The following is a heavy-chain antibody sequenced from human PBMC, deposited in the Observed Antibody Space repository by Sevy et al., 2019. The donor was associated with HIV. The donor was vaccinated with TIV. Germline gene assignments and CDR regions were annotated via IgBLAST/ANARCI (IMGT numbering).Heavy chain of an antibody. CDR1: GGSISSYY. CDR2: IYYSGST. V-gene: IGHV4-59*01. CDR3: ARDKVHYYDSSVGTMDGMDV. J-gene: IGHJ6*02. Sequence: SETLSLTCTVSGGSISSYYCSWIRQPPGKGLEWIGYIYYSGSTNYNPSLKSRVTISVDTSKNQFSLKLSSVTAADTAVYYCARDKVHYYDSSVGTMDGMDVWGQGTTVTVSS. D-gene: IGHD3-22*01.